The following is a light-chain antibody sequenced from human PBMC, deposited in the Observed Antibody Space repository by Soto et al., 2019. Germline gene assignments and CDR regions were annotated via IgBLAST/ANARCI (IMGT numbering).Light chain of an antibody. V-gene: IGKV3-20*01. CDR3: QQYISYPIT. CDR2: GAS. J-gene: IGKJ5*01. Sequence: EIVLTQSPGTLSLSPGERATLSCRASQSVSSSYLAWYQQKPGQAPRLLIYGASSRATGIPARFSGSGSGTEFTLTISSLQSEDFATYYCQQYISYPITFGQGTRLEIK. CDR1: QSVSSSY.